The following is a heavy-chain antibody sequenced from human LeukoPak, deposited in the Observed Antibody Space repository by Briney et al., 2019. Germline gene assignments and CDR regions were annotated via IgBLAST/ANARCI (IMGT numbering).Heavy chain of an antibody. CDR1: GFTFSSYW. CDR2: INTDGSST. CDR3: ARETLRFGEGGYIPDY. D-gene: IGHD3-10*01. J-gene: IGHJ4*02. V-gene: IGHV3-74*01. Sequence: PGGSLGLSCAASGFTFSSYWMHWVRQAPGKGLVWVSRINTDGSSTSYADSVKGRFTISRDNAKNTLYLQMNSLRAEDTAVYYCARETLRFGEGGYIPDYWGQGTLVTVSS.